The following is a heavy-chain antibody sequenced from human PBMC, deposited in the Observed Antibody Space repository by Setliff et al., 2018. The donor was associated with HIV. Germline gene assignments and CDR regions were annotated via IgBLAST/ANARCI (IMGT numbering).Heavy chain of an antibody. D-gene: IGHD1-7*01. J-gene: IGHJ3*02. Sequence: SETLSLTCAVYGESFSDDYWSWIRQPPGWGLEWIGEINHSGTTNYNPSLMGRLNISVDTSKRQFSLDLNSVAAADTAVYYCARVFPPIRGAPFGTPPGAFDIWGQGTMVTVSS. CDR3: ARVFPPIRGAPFGTPPGAFDI. CDR2: INHSGTT. CDR1: GESFSDDY. V-gene: IGHV4-34*01.